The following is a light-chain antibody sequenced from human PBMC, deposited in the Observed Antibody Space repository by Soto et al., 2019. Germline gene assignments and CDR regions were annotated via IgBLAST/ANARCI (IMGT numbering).Light chain of an antibody. CDR3: LQDYNYPLT. Sequence: AIQMTQSPSSLSASVGDRVTITCRASQGIRNGLGWYQQKPGKAPKLLIYAASTLQSGVPSRFSGSGSGTDFTLTISSLQPEDFATYYCLQDYNYPLTFVGGTKVEIK. V-gene: IGKV1-6*01. CDR2: AAS. CDR1: QGIRNG. J-gene: IGKJ4*01.